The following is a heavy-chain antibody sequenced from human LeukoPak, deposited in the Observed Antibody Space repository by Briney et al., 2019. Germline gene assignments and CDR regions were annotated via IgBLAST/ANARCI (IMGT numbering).Heavy chain of an antibody. Sequence: GGSLRLSCAASGFTFSSYGMHWVRQAPGKGLEWVAFIRYDGSNKYYADSVKGRFTISRDNSKNTLYLQMNSLRAEDTAVYYYAKDHYDILTGYHYYYYYYMDVWGKGTTVTISS. D-gene: IGHD3-9*01. CDR1: GFTFSSYG. J-gene: IGHJ6*03. CDR3: AKDHYDILTGYHYYYYYYMDV. CDR2: IRYDGSNK. V-gene: IGHV3-30*02.